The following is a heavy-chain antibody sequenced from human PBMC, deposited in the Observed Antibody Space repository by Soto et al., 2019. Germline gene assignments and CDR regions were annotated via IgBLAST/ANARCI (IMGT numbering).Heavy chain of an antibody. CDR3: SRGILV. CDR2: ISYGGTT. V-gene: IGHV4-31*03. J-gene: IGHJ4*02. CDR1: GGSMNSGGYC. Sequence: QVQLQESGPGLVKPSQTLSLTCTVSGGSMNSGGYCWNWIRHHPGEGLEWIGCISYGGTTSYNPSLKSRLTISVDTSNNQFSLMLNSVTAADTAVYYCSRGILVWGQGTLITVSS. D-gene: IGHD2-15*01.